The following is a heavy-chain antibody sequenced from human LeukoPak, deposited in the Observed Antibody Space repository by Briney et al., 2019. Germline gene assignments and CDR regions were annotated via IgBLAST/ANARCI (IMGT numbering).Heavy chain of an antibody. V-gene: IGHV1-18*01. CDR3: AGVTSSGYYPLHYYYYYYMDV. J-gene: IGHJ6*03. CDR1: GYTFTSYG. CDR2: ISAYNGHT. D-gene: IGHD3-22*01. Sequence: EASVKVSCKASGYTFTSYGISWVRQAPGQGLEWMGWISAYNGHTNYAQKLQGRVTMTTDTSTSTAYMELRSLRSDDTAVYYCAGVTSSGYYPLHYYYYYYMDVWGKGTTVTVSS.